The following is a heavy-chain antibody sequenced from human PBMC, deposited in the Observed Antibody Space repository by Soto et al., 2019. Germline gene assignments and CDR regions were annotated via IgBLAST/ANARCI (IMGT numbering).Heavy chain of an antibody. CDR1: GYSFARYW. D-gene: IGHD2-15*01. CDR3: ARQDIVTIPWRGVYFDI. Sequence: PGESLKISCKASGYSFARYWFGWVRQMPGKGLEWMGLIYPDDSDTRYSPSFQGQVTISADKSINTAYLQWNSLQASDTAMYFCARQDIVTIPWRGVYFDIWGQGALGTVSS. V-gene: IGHV5-51*01. J-gene: IGHJ4*02. CDR2: IYPDDSDT.